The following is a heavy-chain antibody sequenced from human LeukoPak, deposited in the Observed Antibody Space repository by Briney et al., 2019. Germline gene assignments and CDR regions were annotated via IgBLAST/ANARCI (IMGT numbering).Heavy chain of an antibody. CDR1: GFTFSSYA. CDR3: ARDHGYFDWYRSYYFDY. Sequence: PGGSLRLSCAASGFTFSSYAMHWVRQAPGKGLEWVAVISYDGSNNYYADSVKGRFTISRDNSKNTLYLQMNSLRAEDTAVYYCARDHGYFDWYRSYYFDYWGQGTLVTVSS. CDR2: ISYDGSNN. J-gene: IGHJ4*02. V-gene: IGHV3-30-3*01. D-gene: IGHD3-9*01.